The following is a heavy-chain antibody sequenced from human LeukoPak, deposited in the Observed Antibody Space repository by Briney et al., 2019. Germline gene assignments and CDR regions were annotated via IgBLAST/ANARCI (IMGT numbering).Heavy chain of an antibody. Sequence: GRSLRLSCEASGFTFSTYWMSWVRQAPGKGLEWVANIKQDGSEKYYVDSVKGRFTISRDNAKNSLYLQMNSLRAEDTAMYYWARDSAGNDDSGQGALVTASS. CDR3: ARDSAGNDD. J-gene: IGHJ4*02. D-gene: IGHD6-13*01. CDR2: IKQDGSEK. CDR1: GFTFSTYW. V-gene: IGHV3-7*01.